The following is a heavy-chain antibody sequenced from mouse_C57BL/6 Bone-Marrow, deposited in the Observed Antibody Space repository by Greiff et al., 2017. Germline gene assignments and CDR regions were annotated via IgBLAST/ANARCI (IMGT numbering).Heavy chain of an antibody. CDR1: GFTFSDAW. V-gene: IGHV6-6*01. Sequence: EVMLVESGGGLVQPGGSMKLSCAASGFTFSDAWMDWVRQSPEKGLEWVAEIRNKANNHATYYAESVKGRFTISRDDSKSSVYLQMNSLRAEDTGIYYCTRSYGYDRGYYAMDYWGLGTSVTVSS. CDR3: TRSYGYDRGYYAMDY. CDR2: IRNKANNHAT. D-gene: IGHD2-2*01. J-gene: IGHJ4*01.